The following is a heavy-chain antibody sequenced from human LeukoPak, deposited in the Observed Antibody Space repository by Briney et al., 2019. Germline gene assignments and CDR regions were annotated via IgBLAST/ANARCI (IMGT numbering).Heavy chain of an antibody. J-gene: IGHJ3*02. CDR1: GFTFSSYA. V-gene: IGHV3-23*01. CDR2: ISGSGGST. CDR3: AKIRWQWLVYDAFDI. D-gene: IGHD6-19*01. Sequence: GGSLRLSCAASGFTFSSYAMSWVRQAPGKGLECVSAISGSGGSTYYADSVKGRFTISRDNSKNTLYLQMNSLRAEDTAVYYCAKIRWQWLVYDAFDIWGQGTMVTVSS.